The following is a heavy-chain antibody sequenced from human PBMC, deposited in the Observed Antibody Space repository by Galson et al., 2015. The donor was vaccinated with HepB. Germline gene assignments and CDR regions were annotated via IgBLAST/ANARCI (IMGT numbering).Heavy chain of an antibody. Sequence: SLRLSCAASRFTFSNSWMHWVRQTPGKGLVWVSRINTDGSSATYADSVKGRFTISRDNAKNTLYLQMNSLRAEDTAVYYCISSYWGAPNYWGQGTLVTVSS. CDR2: INTDGSSA. CDR1: RFTFSNSW. D-gene: IGHD3-10*01. V-gene: IGHV3-74*01. J-gene: IGHJ4*02. CDR3: ISSYWGAPNY.